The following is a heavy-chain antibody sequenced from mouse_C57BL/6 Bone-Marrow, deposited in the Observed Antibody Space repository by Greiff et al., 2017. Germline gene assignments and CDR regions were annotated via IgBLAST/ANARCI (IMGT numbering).Heavy chain of an antibody. D-gene: IGHD1-1*01. CDR1: GFTFSDYG. J-gene: IGHJ2*01. Sequence: EVNLVESGGGLVKPGGSLKLSCAASGFTFSDYGMHWVRQAPAQGLAWVAYISSGSSTIYSADTVKGRFTISRDNAKNTLFLQMTRRRSEDTAMYDCARDYYGSSSYFDYWGQGTTLTVSS. V-gene: IGHV5-17*01. CDR2: ISSGSSTI. CDR3: ARDYYGSSSYFDY.